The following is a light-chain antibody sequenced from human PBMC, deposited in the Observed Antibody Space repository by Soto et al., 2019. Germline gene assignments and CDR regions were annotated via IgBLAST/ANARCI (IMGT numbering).Light chain of an antibody. V-gene: IGKV3-11*01. Sequence: EIVLTQSPATLSLSPGERATLSCRASQSVRSYVAWYQQKPDQAPRLLIYDASNRATGIPARFSGSGSGTDFTLTISSLEPEDFAVYYCQQRSNWPLLTFGGGTKVEIK. CDR3: QQRSNWPLLT. CDR1: QSVRSY. CDR2: DAS. J-gene: IGKJ4*01.